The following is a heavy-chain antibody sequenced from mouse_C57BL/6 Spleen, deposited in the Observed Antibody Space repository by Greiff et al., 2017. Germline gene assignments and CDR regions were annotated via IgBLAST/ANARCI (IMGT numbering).Heavy chain of an antibody. CDR2: IYPGDGDT. Sequence: VKLVESGPELVKPGASVKISCKASGYAFSSSWMNWVKQRPGKGLEWIGRIYPGDGDTNYNGKFKGKATLTADKSSSTAYMQLSSLTSEDSAVYFCARYYYGSSYEYFDVWGTGTTVTVSS. J-gene: IGHJ1*03. D-gene: IGHD1-1*01. CDR1: GYAFSSSW. CDR3: ARYYYGSSYEYFDV. V-gene: IGHV1-82*01.